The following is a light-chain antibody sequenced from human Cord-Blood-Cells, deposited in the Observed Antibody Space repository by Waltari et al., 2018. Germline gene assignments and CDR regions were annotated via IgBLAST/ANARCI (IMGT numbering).Light chain of an antibody. CDR2: ANK. J-gene: IGLJ3*02. V-gene: IGLV1-51*01. CDR1: SSNIGNNY. Sequence: QSVLTQPPSVSAAPGQKVTISCSGSSSNIGNNYVSWYQQLPGTAPKLLIYANKKRPSGIPDRFSGSKSGTSATLGITGLQTGDEADYYCGTWDSSLSAGVFGGGTKLTVL. CDR3: GTWDSSLSAGV.